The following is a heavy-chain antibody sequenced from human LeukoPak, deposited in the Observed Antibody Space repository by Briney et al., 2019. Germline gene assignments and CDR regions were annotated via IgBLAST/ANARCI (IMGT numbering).Heavy chain of an antibody. J-gene: IGHJ4*02. D-gene: IGHD2-2*01. V-gene: IGHV3-21*04. CDR3: ARVMGRYCSSTSCYVDY. Sequence: GGSLRLSCAASGFTFSSYSMNWVRQAPGKGLEWVSSISSSSSYIYYADSVKGRFTISRDNAKNSLYLQMNSLRAEDTAVYHCARVMGRYCSSTSCYVDYWGQGTLVTVSS. CDR1: GFTFSSYS. CDR2: ISSSSSYI.